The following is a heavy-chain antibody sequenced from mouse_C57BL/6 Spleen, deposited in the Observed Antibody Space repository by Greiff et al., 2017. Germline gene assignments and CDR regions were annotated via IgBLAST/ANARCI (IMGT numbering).Heavy chain of an antibody. D-gene: IGHD2-3*01. Sequence: EVKLMESGGGLVQSGRSLRLSCATSGFTFSDFYMEWVRQAPGKGLEWIAASRNKANDYTTEYSASVKGRFIVSRDTSQSILYLQMNALRAEDTAIYYCARDAGDGSYAMDYWGQGTSVTVSS. J-gene: IGHJ4*01. V-gene: IGHV7-1*01. CDR1: GFTFSDFY. CDR3: ARDAGDGSYAMDY. CDR2: SRNKANDYTT.